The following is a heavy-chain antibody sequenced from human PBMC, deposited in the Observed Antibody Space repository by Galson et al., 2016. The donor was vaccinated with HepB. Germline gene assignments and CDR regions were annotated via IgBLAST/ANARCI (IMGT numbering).Heavy chain of an antibody. Sequence: SLRLSCAASGFSFSDYYMTWICQAPGKGLEWVSYISSSGSYNTNYADSVKGRFTISRDNAKNSLYLQMDSLRVEDTAVHYCARAASELDYWGQGTLVTVSS. J-gene: IGHJ4*02. D-gene: IGHD6-19*01. CDR3: ARAASELDY. CDR2: ISSSGSYNT. CDR1: GFSFSDYY. V-gene: IGHV3-11*05.